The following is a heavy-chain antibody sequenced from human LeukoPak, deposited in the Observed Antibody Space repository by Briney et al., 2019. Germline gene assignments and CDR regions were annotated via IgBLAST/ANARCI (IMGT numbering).Heavy chain of an antibody. CDR1: GGSISSSSYY. CDR3: ARRRYGYYYFDY. V-gene: IGHV4-39*01. D-gene: IGHD5-18*01. Sequence: SETLSLTCTVSGGSISSSSYYWGWIRQPPGKGLEWIGSIYYSGSTYYNPSLKSRVTISVDTSKNQLSLKLSSVTAADTAVYYCARRRYGYYYFDYWGQGTLVTVSS. J-gene: IGHJ4*02. CDR2: IYYSGST.